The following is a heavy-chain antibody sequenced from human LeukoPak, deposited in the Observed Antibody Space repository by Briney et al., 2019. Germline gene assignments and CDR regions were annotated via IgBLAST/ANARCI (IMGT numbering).Heavy chain of an antibody. CDR2: INWNGGST. J-gene: IGHJ4*02. CDR3: ARETDIVVVRSYFDY. D-gene: IGHD2-2*01. Sequence: PGGSLRLSCAASGFTFDDYGMSWVRQAPGKGLEWVSGINWNGGSTGYADSVKGRFTISRDNAKDSLYLQMNSLRAEDTALYYCARETDIVVVRSYFDYWGQGTLVTVSS. V-gene: IGHV3-20*04. CDR1: GFTFDDYG.